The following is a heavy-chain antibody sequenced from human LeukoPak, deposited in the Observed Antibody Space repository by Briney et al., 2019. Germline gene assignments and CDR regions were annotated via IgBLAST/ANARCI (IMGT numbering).Heavy chain of an antibody. CDR1: GFTFSSYA. D-gene: IGHD3-16*02. J-gene: IGHJ4*02. CDR2: ISGSGGST. CDR3: AKGDYVWGSYRYTPPY. V-gene: IGHV3-23*01. Sequence: GGSLRLSCAASGFTFSSYAMSWVRQAPGKGLEWVSAISGSGGSTYYADSVKGRFTISRDNSKNTLYLQMNSLRAEDTAVYSCAKGDYVWGSYRYTPPYWGQGTLVTVSS.